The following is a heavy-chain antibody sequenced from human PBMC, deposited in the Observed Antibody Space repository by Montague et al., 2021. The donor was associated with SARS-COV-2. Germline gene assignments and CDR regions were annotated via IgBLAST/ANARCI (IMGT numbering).Heavy chain of an antibody. Sequence: SLRLSCAASGFTFSSYEMNWVRQAPGEGLEWVSYISSSGSNIHYADSVKGRFSIYRDNAKNSLYLQMNSLRAEDTAVYYCARRTYYDGYWGQGTLVTVSS. CDR3: ARRTYYDGY. CDR2: ISSSGSNI. D-gene: IGHD3-22*01. J-gene: IGHJ4*02. V-gene: IGHV3-48*03. CDR1: GFTFSSYE.